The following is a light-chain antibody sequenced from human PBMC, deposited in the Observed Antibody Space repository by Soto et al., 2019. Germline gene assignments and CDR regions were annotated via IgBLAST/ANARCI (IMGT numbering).Light chain of an antibody. J-gene: IGKJ4*01. CDR1: QSIYKW. CDR3: QQADSFPLT. CDR2: AAS. Sequence: DIQLTQSPSSVSASIGDRVTISCRASQSIYKWLVWYQQKPGKAPKLLIYAASSLQSGVPSRFSGSGYGTEFTFTISSLQPEDSATYYCQQADSFPLTFGGGTEVAI. V-gene: IGKV1-12*01.